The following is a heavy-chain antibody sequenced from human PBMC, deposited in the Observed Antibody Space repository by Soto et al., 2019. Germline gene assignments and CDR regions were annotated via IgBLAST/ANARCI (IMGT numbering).Heavy chain of an antibody. CDR2: INHSGST. Sequence: SETLSLTCTVYGGSFSGYYWSWIRQPPGKGLEWIGEINHSGSTNYNPSLKSRVTISVDTSKNQFSLKLSSVTAADTAVYYCARGKRHCSGGSCYSMGAWFDPWGQGTLVTVSS. CDR1: GGSFSGYY. CDR3: ARGKRHCSGGSCYSMGAWFDP. J-gene: IGHJ5*02. D-gene: IGHD2-15*01. V-gene: IGHV4-34*01.